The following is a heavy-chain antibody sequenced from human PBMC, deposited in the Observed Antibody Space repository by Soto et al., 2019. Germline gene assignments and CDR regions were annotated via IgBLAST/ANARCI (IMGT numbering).Heavy chain of an antibody. CDR3: AREVNSSPARGPNWFDP. V-gene: IGHV4-4*02. CDR1: GDSINNSHW. J-gene: IGHJ5*02. CDR2: TYHSGTT. D-gene: IGHD6-13*01. Sequence: QVQLQESGPGLVQPSGTLSLTCAVSGDSINNSHWWSWVRQTPGKGLEWIGETYHSGTTNYNRSLKTRVTISIDNSKNQFSLKMNSVTAADTAVYYCAREVNSSPARGPNWFDPWGQGTLVTVSS.